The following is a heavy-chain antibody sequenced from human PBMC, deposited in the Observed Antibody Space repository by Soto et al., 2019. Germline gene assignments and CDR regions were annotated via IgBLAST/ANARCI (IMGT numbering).Heavy chain of an antibody. D-gene: IGHD2-15*01. V-gene: IGHV4-59*01. J-gene: IGHJ6*03. CDR1: GGSISSYY. CDR2: IYYSGST. Sequence: TLSLTCTVSGGSISSYYWSWIRQPPGKGLEWIGYIYYSGSTNYNPSLKSRVTISVDTSKNQFSLKLSSVTAADTAVYYCARSYCSGGSCYSEPAAGYYYMDVWGKGTTVTVSS. CDR3: ARSYCSGGSCYSEPAAGYYYMDV.